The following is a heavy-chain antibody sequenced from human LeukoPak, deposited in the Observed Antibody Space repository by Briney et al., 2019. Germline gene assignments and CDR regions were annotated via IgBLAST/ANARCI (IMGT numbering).Heavy chain of an antibody. J-gene: IGHJ4*02. CDR3: ARGSSSGLKSYYFDY. Sequence: RGSLRLSCAASGFTFSNYVINWVRQAPGKGLEWVSSISSGSTYIYYADLVKGRFTISRDNANSSLYLQMSSLRDEDTAVYYCARGSSSGLKSYYFDYWGQGTLVTVSS. CDR2: ISSGSTYI. CDR1: GFTFSNYV. V-gene: IGHV3-21*01. D-gene: IGHD6-13*01.